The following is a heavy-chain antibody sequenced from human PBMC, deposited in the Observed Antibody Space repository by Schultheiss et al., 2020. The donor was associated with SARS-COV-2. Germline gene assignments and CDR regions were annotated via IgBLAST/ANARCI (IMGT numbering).Heavy chain of an antibody. CDR1: GGSISSYY. V-gene: IGHV4-59*12. CDR3: ASESGSGSYDY. CDR2: INHSGST. J-gene: IGHJ4*02. Sequence: SETLSLTCTVSGGSISSYYWSWIRQPPGKGLEWIGEINHSGSTNYNPSLKSRVTMSADTSKNQFSLKLSSVTAADTAVYFCASESGSGSYDYWGQGTLVTVPS. D-gene: IGHD1-26*01.